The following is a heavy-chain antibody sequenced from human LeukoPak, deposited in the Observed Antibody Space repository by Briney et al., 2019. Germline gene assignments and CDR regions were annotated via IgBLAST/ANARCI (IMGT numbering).Heavy chain of an antibody. V-gene: IGHV1-2*02. CDR2: INPNSGGT. CDR3: ARYLVSAATPLPMDV. Sequence: ASVKVSCKASGYTVTGYYMHWVRQAPGQGHEWMGWINPNSGGTNYAQKFQGRVTMTRDTSISTAYMELSRLRSDDTAVYYCARYLVSAATPLPMDVWGQGTTVTVSS. CDR1: GYTVTGYY. D-gene: IGHD2-2*01. J-gene: IGHJ6*02.